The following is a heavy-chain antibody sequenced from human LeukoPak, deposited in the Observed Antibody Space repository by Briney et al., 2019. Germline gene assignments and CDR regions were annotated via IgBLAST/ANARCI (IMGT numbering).Heavy chain of an antibody. J-gene: IGHJ4*02. CDR3: AREVDRSFGY. Sequence: PGGSLRLSCAASGFRFSGFWMSWVRQAPGTGPEWVANINQESSEKYYVDSVRSRFTISRDNAKNSLSLQMNSLRVEDTAVYYCAREVDRSFGYWGQGNVVTVSS. V-gene: IGHV3-7*01. CDR1: GFRFSGFW. CDR2: INQESSEK. D-gene: IGHD1-26*01.